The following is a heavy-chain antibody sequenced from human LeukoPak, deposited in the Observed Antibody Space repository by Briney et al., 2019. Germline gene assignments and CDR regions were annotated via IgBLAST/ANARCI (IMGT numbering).Heavy chain of an antibody. D-gene: IGHD3-10*02. CDR3: ARVFPPNWFDP. V-gene: IGHV3-66*01. CDR1: AFIHTSKY. Sequence: GGSLSLSSAASAFIHTSKYMRWVRQAPGKGLEWVSIIYSGGGAYYADSVKGRFTITRDNSRNTLFLQMNSLRAEDTAMYYCARVFPPNWFDPWGQGTLVTVSS. J-gene: IGHJ5*02. CDR2: IYSGGGA.